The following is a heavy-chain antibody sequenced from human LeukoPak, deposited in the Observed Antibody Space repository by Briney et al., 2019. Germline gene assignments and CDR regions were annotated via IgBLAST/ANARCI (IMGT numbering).Heavy chain of an antibody. J-gene: IGHJ6*02. V-gene: IGHV3-74*01. D-gene: IGHD3-9*01. CDR3: TRDLMDYDVSTGLHHYYMDV. CDR1: GFTFSSYW. Sequence: LPGGSLRLSCVASGFTFSSYWMHWVRQDPRKGLVWVSRINGDGRNINYADSVRGRFTISRDSAKNTLYLQMNTLRVEDTAVYYCTRDLMDYDVSTGLHHYYMDVWGQGTTVTVSS. CDR2: INGDGRNI.